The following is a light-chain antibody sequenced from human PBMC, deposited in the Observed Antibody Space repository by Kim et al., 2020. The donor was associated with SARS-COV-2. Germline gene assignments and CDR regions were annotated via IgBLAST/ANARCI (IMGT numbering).Light chain of an antibody. CDR3: KSRDSSGNRLV. J-gene: IGLJ3*02. Sequence: ALGQTVRITCQGDSIRSYYASWYQQKPGQAPVLVIFAKNNRPSGIPDRISGSSSGNTASLTISGAQAEDEADYYCKSRDSSGNRLVFGGGTQLTVL. V-gene: IGLV3-19*01. CDR1: SIRSYY. CDR2: AKN.